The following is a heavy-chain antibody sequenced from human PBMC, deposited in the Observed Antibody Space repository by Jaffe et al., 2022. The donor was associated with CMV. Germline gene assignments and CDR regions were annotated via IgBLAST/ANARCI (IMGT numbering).Heavy chain of an antibody. V-gene: IGHV4-34*01. Sequence: QVQLQQWGAGLLKPSETLSLTCAVYGGSFSGYYWSWIRQPPGKGLEWIGEINHSGSTNYNPSLKSRVTISVDTSKNQFSLKLSSVTAADTAVYYCARVFGSIFFPVGMDVWGQGTTVTVSS. CDR3: ARVFGSIFFPVGMDV. J-gene: IGHJ6*02. CDR1: GGSFSGYY. CDR2: INHSGST. D-gene: IGHD3-9*01.